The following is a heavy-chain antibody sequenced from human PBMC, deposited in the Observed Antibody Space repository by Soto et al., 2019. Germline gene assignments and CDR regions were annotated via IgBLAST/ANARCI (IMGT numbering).Heavy chain of an antibody. Sequence: ASVKVSCKASGYTFTGYYMDWVRQAPGQGLEWMGWINPNSGGTNYAQKFQGRVTMTRDTSISTAYMELSRLRSDDTAVYYCARPFGGRYCSSTSCYWHHRFDPSGQGTLFTFSS. CDR1: GYTFTGYY. J-gene: IGHJ5*02. V-gene: IGHV1-2*02. CDR2: INPNSGGT. D-gene: IGHD2-2*01. CDR3: ARPFGGRYCSSTSCYWHHRFDP.